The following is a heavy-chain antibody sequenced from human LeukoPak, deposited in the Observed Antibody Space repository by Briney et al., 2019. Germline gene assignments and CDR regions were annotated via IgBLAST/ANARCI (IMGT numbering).Heavy chain of an antibody. CDR1: GFIFNTYG. J-gene: IGHJ4*02. Sequence: GGSLRLSCAASGFIFNTYGMNWVRQAPGRGLEWVSPISGSGGSTYYADSVKGRFTISRDNSKNTLYLQMHSLRAEDTAVYYCAGRGSGRYFDYWGQGTLVTVSS. D-gene: IGHD1-26*01. CDR2: ISGSGGST. V-gene: IGHV3-23*01. CDR3: AGRGSGRYFDY.